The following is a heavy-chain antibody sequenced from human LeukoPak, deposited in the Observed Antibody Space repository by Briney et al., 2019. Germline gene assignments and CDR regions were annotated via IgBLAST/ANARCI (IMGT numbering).Heavy chain of an antibody. D-gene: IGHD4-17*01. CDR3: AIDLGYGDPYGMDV. CDR1: GFTFSSYA. J-gene: IGHJ6*02. Sequence: GRSLRLSCAASGFTFSSYAMHWVRQAPGKGVEWVAVISYDGSNKYYADSVKGRFTICRDNSKTTLYLQMNSLRAEDTAVYYCAIDLGYGDPYGMDVSGQGTTVTVSS. CDR2: ISYDGSNK. V-gene: IGHV3-30-3*01.